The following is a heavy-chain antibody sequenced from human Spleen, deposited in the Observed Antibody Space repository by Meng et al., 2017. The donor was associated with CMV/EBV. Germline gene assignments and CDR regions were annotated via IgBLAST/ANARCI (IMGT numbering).Heavy chain of an antibody. CDR3: ALDDTASYYPGDY. J-gene: IGHJ4*02. V-gene: IGHV1-18*01. Sequence: CKAYGYYFNRSGIAWVRQTPGQGLEWMGGIFQRNGNYAQRLQGRVALTTASTTRTACMELSSVRSDDTAVYYCALDDTASYYPGDYWGQGTLVTVSS. CDR1: GYYFNRSG. CDR2: IFQRNG. D-gene: IGHD3-10*01.